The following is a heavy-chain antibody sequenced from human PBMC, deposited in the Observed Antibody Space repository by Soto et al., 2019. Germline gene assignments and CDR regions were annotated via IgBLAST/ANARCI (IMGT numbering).Heavy chain of an antibody. D-gene: IGHD6-19*01. V-gene: IGHV3-23*01. CDR1: GFISTSYV. CDR2: IGAYGAST. J-gene: IGHJ4*02. CDR3: VAGQYFFDY. Sequence: GGSLRLSCAASGFISTSYVMNWVRQAPGKGLEWVSSIGAYGASTYYADSVRGRFTISRDSSTNTLYLQMNSLRGEDTAVYYCVAGQYFFDYCGQGTLVTVSS.